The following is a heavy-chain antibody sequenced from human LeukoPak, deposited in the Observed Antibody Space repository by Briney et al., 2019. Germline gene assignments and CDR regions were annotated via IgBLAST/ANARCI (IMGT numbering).Heavy chain of an antibody. D-gene: IGHD2-2*03. V-gene: IGHV3-7*01. Sequence: PGGSLRLSCAASEFTFSSYWMIWVRQAPGKGLEWVANIKLDGSEKYYVDSVKGRFTISRDNAKNSVYLQMNSLRAEDTALYYCARAGRFGYCSGTSCYAPFDYWGQGTLVTVSS. CDR3: ARAGRFGYCSGTSCYAPFDY. CDR2: IKLDGSEK. CDR1: EFTFSSYW. J-gene: IGHJ4*02.